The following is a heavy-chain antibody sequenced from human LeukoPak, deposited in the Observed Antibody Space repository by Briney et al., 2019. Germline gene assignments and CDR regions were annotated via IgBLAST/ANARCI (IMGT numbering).Heavy chain of an antibody. CDR2: ISTYGGST. CDR1: GFTXSSYA. J-gene: IGHJ5*02. Sequence: SGFTXSSYAMYWVRQAPGKGLEYVSAISTYGGSTXYANSVKGRFTISRDNAKNSLYLQMNSLRDDDKAVYYXXXXXXWXXXXSWGQGXLXTVSS. V-gene: IGHV3-64*01. CDR3: XXXXXWXXXXS.